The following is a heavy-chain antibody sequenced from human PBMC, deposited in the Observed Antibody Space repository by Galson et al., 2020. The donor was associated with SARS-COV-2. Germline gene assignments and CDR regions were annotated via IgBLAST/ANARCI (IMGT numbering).Heavy chain of an antibody. CDR2: ISYDGSNK. D-gene: IGHD1-26*01. J-gene: IGHJ4*02. Sequence: GESLKISCAASGFTFSSYAMHWVRQAPGKGLEWVAVISYDGSNKYYADSVKGRFTISRDNSKNTLYLQMNSLRAEDTAVYYCARSHSGSYHPGDYWGQGTLVTVSS. CDR3: ARSHSGSYHPGDY. CDR1: GFTFSSYA. V-gene: IGHV3-30*01.